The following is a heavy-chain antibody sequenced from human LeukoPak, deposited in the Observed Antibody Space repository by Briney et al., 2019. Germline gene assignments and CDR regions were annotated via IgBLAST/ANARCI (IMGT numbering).Heavy chain of an antibody. Sequence: SETLSLTCTVSGGSISSSSYYWGWIRQPPGKGLEWIGSIYYSGSTYYNPSLKSRVTISVDTSKNQFSLKLSSVTAADTAVYYCARDRGGILTGRETHHFDYWGQGTLVTVSS. CDR3: ARDRGGILTGRETHHFDY. V-gene: IGHV4-39*07. CDR2: IYYSGST. CDR1: GGSISSSSYY. J-gene: IGHJ4*02. D-gene: IGHD3-9*01.